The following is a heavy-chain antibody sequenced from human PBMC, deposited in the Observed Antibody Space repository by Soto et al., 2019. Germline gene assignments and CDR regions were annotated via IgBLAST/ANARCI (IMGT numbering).Heavy chain of an antibody. CDR1: GGSISSSSYY. Sequence: PSETLSLTCTDSGGSISSSSYYWGWIRHPPGQGLDWIGSIYYIGSTYANTSLKSRVTISIDTSKKEFSLKLSAVTAADTAVYYCARQEWFGELNPYYYDYGMDVWGQGTTVTVSS. D-gene: IGHD3-10*01. J-gene: IGHJ6*02. CDR2: IYYIGST. CDR3: ARQEWFGELNPYYYDYGMDV. V-gene: IGHV4-39*01.